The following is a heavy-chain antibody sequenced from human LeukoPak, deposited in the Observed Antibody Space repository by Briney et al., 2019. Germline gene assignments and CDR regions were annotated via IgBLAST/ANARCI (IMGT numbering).Heavy chain of an antibody. CDR2: IYYSGST. CDR1: GGSISSSSYY. J-gene: IGHJ5*02. Sequence: SETLSLTCTVSGGSISSSSYYWGWIRQPPGKGLEWIGSIYYSGSTYYNPSLKSRVTISVDTSKNQFSLKLSSVTAADTAVYYCARVPSAYYYDSSGYYSWFDPWGQGTLVTVSS. CDR3: ARVPSAYYYDSSGYYSWFDP. D-gene: IGHD3-22*01. V-gene: IGHV4-39*07.